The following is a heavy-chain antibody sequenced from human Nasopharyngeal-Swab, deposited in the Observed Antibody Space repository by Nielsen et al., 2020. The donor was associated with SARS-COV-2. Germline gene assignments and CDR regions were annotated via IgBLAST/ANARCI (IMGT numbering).Heavy chain of an antibody. CDR3: AREVVGGLVDS. D-gene: IGHD1-26*01. Sequence: SETLSLTCTVSGGSISSGSIRCYYWSWIRQPPGKGLEWIGYFSYTGITNYNPSLKSLVTISVDMSKNQFSLKLSSVAAADTAVYYCAREVVGGLVDSWGQGTLVTVSS. CDR1: GGSISSGSIRCYY. V-gene: IGHV4-61*01. J-gene: IGHJ4*02. CDR2: FSYTGIT.